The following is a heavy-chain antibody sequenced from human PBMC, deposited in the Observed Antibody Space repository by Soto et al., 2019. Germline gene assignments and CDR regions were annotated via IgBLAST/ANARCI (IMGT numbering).Heavy chain of an antibody. J-gene: IGHJ6*02. Sequence: QVQLQESGPGLVKPSGTLSLTCAVSGGSISSSNWWSWVRQPPGKGLEWIGEIYHSGSTNSNPSHKSRVTISVDKSKNQFSLKMSSVTAADTAVYYCASVRGGYYYAMDVWGQGTTVTVSS. CDR3: ASVRGGYYYAMDV. V-gene: IGHV4-4*02. CDR1: GGSISSSNW. D-gene: IGHD3-10*02. CDR2: IYHSGST.